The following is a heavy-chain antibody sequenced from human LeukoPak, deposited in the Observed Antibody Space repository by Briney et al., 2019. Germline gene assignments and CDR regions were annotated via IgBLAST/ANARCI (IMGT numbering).Heavy chain of an antibody. Sequence: GGSLRLPCPASGFTFSNAWMNWVRKAPGKGLEWVGRIKSKVNGGTIDYAAPVKGRFTISRDDSKSTFSLQMNSLKTEDTAVYYCATGGYYFDYWGQGTLVTVSS. CDR2: IKSKVNGGTI. CDR3: ATGGYYFDY. V-gene: IGHV3-15*07. CDR1: GFTFSNAW. J-gene: IGHJ4*02.